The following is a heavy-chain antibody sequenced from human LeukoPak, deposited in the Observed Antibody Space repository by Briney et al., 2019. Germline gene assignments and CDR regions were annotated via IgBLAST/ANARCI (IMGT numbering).Heavy chain of an antibody. CDR2: IYYSGST. CDR1: GGSISSGGYY. Sequence: TLSLTCPVSGGSISSGGYYWSWIRQHPGKGLEWIGYIYYSGSTYYNPSLKSRVTISVDTSKNQFSLKLSSVTAADTAVYYCARVIRDLEYYFDYWGQGTLVTVSS. D-gene: IGHD2-21*02. V-gene: IGHV4-31*03. CDR3: ARVIRDLEYYFDY. J-gene: IGHJ4*02.